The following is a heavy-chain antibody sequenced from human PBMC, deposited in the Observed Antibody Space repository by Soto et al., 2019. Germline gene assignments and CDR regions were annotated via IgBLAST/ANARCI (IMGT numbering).Heavy chain of an antibody. D-gene: IGHD1-1*01. Sequence: PSETLSLTCTVSGGSITSKNYHWGWIRQPPGKGLEWIGSIFYTGSTYYNPPLKSRVSISVDASTNQLSLTVHSVIAADTAVYYCAKLDWNDRTTANWVDPWGQGTLVTVSS. CDR1: GGSITSKNYH. CDR2: IFYTGST. J-gene: IGHJ5*02. V-gene: IGHV4-39*01. CDR3: AKLDWNDRTTANWVDP.